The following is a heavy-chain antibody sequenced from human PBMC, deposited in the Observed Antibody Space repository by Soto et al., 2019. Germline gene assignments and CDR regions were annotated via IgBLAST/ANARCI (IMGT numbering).Heavy chain of an antibody. J-gene: IGHJ6*02. CDR1: GGTFSKYA. D-gene: IGHD4-17*01. CDR2: IIPMFGTS. CDR3: AYGDYDRNYYSYYNMDV. Sequence: QVQLVQSGAEVKKPGSSVKVSCKASGGTFSKYAFSWVRQAPGQGLEWMGGIIPMFGTSNYAQKFQGRVTIIADESTSTAYMELSSLRSEDTAVYYCAYGDYDRNYYSYYNMDVWGQGTTVTVSS. V-gene: IGHV1-69*12.